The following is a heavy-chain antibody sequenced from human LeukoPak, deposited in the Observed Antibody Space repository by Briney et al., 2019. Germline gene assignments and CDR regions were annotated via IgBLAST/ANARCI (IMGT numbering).Heavy chain of an antibody. CDR1: GYSFTSYW. CDR2: IYPGDSDT. V-gene: IGHV5-51*01. D-gene: IGHD3-22*01. J-gene: IGHJ3*02. Sequence: PGESLKISCKGSGYSFTSYWIGWVRQMPGKGLEWMGIIYPGDSDTRYSPSFQGQVTISADKSISTAYLQWSSLKASDTAMYYCARHPLYYYDSSGYAFDIWGQGTMVTVSS. CDR3: ARHPLYYYDSSGYAFDI.